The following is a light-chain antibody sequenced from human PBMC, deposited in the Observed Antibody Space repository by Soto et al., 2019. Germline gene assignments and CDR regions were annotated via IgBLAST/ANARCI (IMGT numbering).Light chain of an antibody. CDR3: GAWDDNLKGPL. CDR2: SDD. Sequence: QSALTQPPSLSGTPGQRVTISCSGSNSNIGRDSVNWYQHFPGTAPKILIYSDDARPSGVPDRFSGSKSGTSAALAISGLQSGDEAEYYCGAWDDNLKGPLFGGGTKVTVL. J-gene: IGLJ3*02. CDR1: NSNIGRDS. V-gene: IGLV1-44*01.